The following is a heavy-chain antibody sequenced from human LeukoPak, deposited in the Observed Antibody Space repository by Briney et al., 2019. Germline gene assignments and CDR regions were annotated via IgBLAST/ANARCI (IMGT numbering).Heavy chain of an antibody. CDR1: GFTFSSYA. CDR3: AQRFHYGSGSYFPFDP. Sequence: PGGSLRLSCAASGFTFSSYAMSWVRQAPGKGLEWVSAISGSGGSTYYADSVKGRFTISRDNSKNTLYLQMNSLRAEDTAVCYCAQRFHYGSGSYFPFDPWGQGTLVTVSS. CDR2: ISGSGGST. D-gene: IGHD3-10*01. V-gene: IGHV3-23*01. J-gene: IGHJ5*02.